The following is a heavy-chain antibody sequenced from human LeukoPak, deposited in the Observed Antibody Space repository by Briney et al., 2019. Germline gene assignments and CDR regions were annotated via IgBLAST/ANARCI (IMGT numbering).Heavy chain of an antibody. CDR1: GYTFTSYD. CDR2: MNPNSGNT. J-gene: IGHJ4*02. V-gene: IGHV1-8*03. CDR3: GRAEEIPYDYVWGSYRSHPYYFDY. D-gene: IGHD3-16*02. Sequence: ASVKVSCKASGYTFTSYDINWVRQATGQGLEWMGWMNPNSGNTGYAQKFQGRVTITRNTSISTAYMELSSLRSEDTAVYYCGRAEEIPYDYVWGSYRSHPYYFDYWGQGTLVTVSS.